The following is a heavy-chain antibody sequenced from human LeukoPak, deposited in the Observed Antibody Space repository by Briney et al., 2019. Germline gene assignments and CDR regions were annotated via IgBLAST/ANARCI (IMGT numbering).Heavy chain of an antibody. Sequence: GASVKVSCKASGYTFTSYYMHWVRQAPGQGLEWMGIINPSGGSTSYAQKFQGRVTMTRDTPTSTVYMELSSLRSEDTAVYYCARGGDVVVVPAAIEYWGQGTLVTVSS. CDR3: ARGGDVVVVPAAIEY. J-gene: IGHJ4*02. CDR2: INPSGGST. V-gene: IGHV1-46*01. D-gene: IGHD2-2*01. CDR1: GYTFTSYY.